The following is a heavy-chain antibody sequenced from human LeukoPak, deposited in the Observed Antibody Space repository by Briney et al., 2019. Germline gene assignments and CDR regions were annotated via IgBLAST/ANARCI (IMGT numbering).Heavy chain of an antibody. CDR3: ARKGFIYESSTHSHYYYYGLDV. V-gene: IGHV4-34*01. CDR1: GGSFPYYY. D-gene: IGHD3-22*01. J-gene: IGHJ6*02. CDR2: IDHRGTT. Sequence: SETLSLTCAVSGGSFPYYYWTWIRQAPGQGLEWIGEIDHRGTTNYIPSLQSRVSISVDTATNEFSLRLTSVTAADTALYFCARKGFIYESSTHSHYYYYGLDVWGQGTTVTVSS.